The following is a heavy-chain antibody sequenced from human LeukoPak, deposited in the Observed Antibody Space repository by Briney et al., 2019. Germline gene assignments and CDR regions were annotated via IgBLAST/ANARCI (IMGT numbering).Heavy chain of an antibody. CDR2: ISGSGSST. J-gene: IGHJ3*01. D-gene: IGHD6-25*01. Sequence: GGSLRLSCAASGFTFSTYAMSWVRKAPRQGLEWVSGISGSGSSTFDADSVKGRFTIYRDNAKNSLYLQMNSLRAEDTAMYYCARGMRQIDDAFDLWGQGTMVTVSS. V-gene: IGHV3-23*01. CDR3: ARGMRQIDDAFDL. CDR1: GFTFSTYA.